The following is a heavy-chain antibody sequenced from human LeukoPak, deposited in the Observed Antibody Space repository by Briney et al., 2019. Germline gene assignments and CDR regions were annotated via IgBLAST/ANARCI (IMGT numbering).Heavy chain of an antibody. Sequence: SETLSLTCTVSGASTASDYWSWIRQPPGKRLEWIGYMYHSSGATAYNPSLASRGTISVDTSKNQSSLKLRSVTAADTAVYYCVRLKLGAYFDLWGRGTLDTVSS. V-gene: IGHV4-59*08. CDR3: VRLKLGAYFDL. J-gene: IGHJ2*01. D-gene: IGHD3-16*01. CDR2: MYHSSGAT. CDR1: GASTASDY.